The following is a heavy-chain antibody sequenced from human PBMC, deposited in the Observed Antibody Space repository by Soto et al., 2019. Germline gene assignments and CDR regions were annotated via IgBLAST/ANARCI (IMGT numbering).Heavy chain of an antibody. Sequence: GGSLRLSCTASGFTLGDYAMSWFRQAPGKGLEWVGFIRSKAYGGTTEYAASVKGRFTISRDDSKSIAYLQMNSLKTEDTAVYYCTRDPDRIQLWLRDYYYGMDVWGQGTTVTVS. CDR2: IRSKAYGGTT. CDR3: TRDPDRIQLWLRDYYYGMDV. CDR1: GFTLGDYA. V-gene: IGHV3-49*03. D-gene: IGHD5-18*01. J-gene: IGHJ6*02.